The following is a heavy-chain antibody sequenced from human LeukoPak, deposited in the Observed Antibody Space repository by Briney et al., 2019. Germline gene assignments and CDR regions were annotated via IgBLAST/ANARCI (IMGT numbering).Heavy chain of an antibody. Sequence: KASETLSLTCTVSGASISNINYSWAWIRQPPGKGLEWIGNIYYNGSTYYSPSLKSRVTISVDTSKNQFSLKLSSVIAADTAVYYCARHIGSAFDSWGQGTLVTVSS. CDR1: GASISNINYS. V-gene: IGHV4-39*01. CDR2: IYYNGST. CDR3: ARHIGSAFDS. J-gene: IGHJ4*02. D-gene: IGHD6-25*01.